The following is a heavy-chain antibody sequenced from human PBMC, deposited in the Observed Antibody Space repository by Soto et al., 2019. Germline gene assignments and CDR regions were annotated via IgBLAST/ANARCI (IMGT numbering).Heavy chain of an antibody. CDR2: IYPGDSDT. V-gene: IGHV5-51*01. CDR3: ARRPRGVSGSYYDY. Sequence: LKISFKASGYSFTNYWIGWVRQMPGKGLEWMGIIYPGDSDTRYSPSFQGQVTISADKSITTAYLQWSSLKASDTAIYYCARRPRGVSGSYYDYWGQGVLVTVSS. D-gene: IGHD1-26*01. J-gene: IGHJ4*02. CDR1: GYSFTNYW.